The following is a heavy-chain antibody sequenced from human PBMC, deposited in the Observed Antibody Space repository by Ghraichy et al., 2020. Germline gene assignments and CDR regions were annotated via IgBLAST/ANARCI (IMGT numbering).Heavy chain of an antibody. Sequence: SETLSLTCTVSGASISSSTHYWGWIRQPPGKGLEWIGTIYYSGSTNYNPSLKSRVTISVDTSKNQFSLKLNSVTAADTAVYYCASEGGGHTGSYFYWGQGSLVTVSS. CDR3: ASEGGGHTGSYFY. D-gene: IGHD1-26*01. CDR2: IYYSGST. J-gene: IGHJ4*02. V-gene: IGHV4-39*01. CDR1: GASISSSTHY.